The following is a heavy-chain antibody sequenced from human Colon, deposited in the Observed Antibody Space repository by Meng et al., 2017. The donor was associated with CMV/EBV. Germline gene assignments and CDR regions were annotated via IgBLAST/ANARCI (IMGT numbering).Heavy chain of an antibody. D-gene: IGHD2-2*01. CDR1: GGSISNSSYY. V-gene: IGHV4-39*07. Sequence: SETLSLTCTVSGGSISNSSYYWSWIRQPPGKGLEWIGEINHSGSTNYNPSLKSRVTISVDTSKNQFSLKLSSVTAADTAVYYCARIVVVPAARWANWFDPWGQGTLVTVSS. J-gene: IGHJ5*02. CDR2: INHSGST. CDR3: ARIVVVPAARWANWFDP.